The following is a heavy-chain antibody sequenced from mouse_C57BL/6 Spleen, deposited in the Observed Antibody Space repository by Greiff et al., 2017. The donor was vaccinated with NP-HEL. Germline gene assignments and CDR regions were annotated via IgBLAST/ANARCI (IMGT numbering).Heavy chain of an antibody. CDR3: ARNYSNLYWYFDV. Sequence: QVQLQQPGAELVMPGASVKLSCKASGYTFTSYWMHWVKQRPGQGLEWIGEIDPSDSYTNYNQKFKGKSTLTVDKSSSTAYMQLSSLTSEDSAVYYCARNYSNLYWYFDVWGTGTTVTVSS. J-gene: IGHJ1*03. D-gene: IGHD2-5*01. CDR1: GYTFTSYW. V-gene: IGHV1-69*01. CDR2: IDPSDSYT.